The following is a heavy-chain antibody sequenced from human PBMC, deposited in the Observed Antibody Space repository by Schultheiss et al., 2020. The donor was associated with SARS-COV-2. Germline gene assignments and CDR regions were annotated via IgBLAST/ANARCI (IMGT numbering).Heavy chain of an antibody. Sequence: SGPTLVKPTQTLTLTCTVSGFSLSNATMGVSWIRQPPGKALEWLALIDWDDDKYYSTSLKTRLTISKDTSKNQVVLTMTNMDPVDTATYYCARTPRYGEYYFDYWGQGTLVTVSS. D-gene: IGHD4-17*01. CDR3: ARTPRYGEYYFDY. J-gene: IGHJ4*02. V-gene: IGHV2-70*01. CDR2: IDWDDDK. CDR1: GFSLSNATMG.